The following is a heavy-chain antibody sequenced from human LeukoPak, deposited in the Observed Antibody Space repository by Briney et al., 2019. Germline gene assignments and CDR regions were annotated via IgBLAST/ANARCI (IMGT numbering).Heavy chain of an antibody. CDR3: ARALSPGYYDILTGYLAFDY. CDR2: INTNTGNP. V-gene: IGHV7-4-1*02. D-gene: IGHD3-9*01. CDR1: GYTFTSYA. J-gene: IGHJ4*02. Sequence: ASVKVSCKASGYTFTSYAMNWVRQAPGQGLEWMGWINTNTGNPTYAQGFTGRFVFSLDTSVSTAYLQISSLKAEDTAVYYCARALSPGYYDILTGYLAFDYWGQGTLVTVSS.